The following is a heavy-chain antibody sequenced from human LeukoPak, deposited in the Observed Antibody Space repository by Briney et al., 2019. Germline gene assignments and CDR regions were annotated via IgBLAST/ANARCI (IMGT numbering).Heavy chain of an antibody. CDR1: GASVSSGLYY. CDR3: ASSSWLRDANFDC. Sequence: SETLSLTCTVSGASVSSGLYYWNWIRQPAGKGLEWIGRISNDVTTNYNPSFKSRVSISVDKSKNQFSLKLRSVTAVDTAVYYCASSSWLRDANFDCWGQGTLVTVSS. J-gene: IGHJ4*02. D-gene: IGHD6-13*01. CDR2: ISNDVTT. V-gene: IGHV4-61*02.